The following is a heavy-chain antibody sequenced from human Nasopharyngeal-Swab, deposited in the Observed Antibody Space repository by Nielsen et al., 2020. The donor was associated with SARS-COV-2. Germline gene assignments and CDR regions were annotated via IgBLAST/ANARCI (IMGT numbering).Heavy chain of an antibody. D-gene: IGHD4-17*01. V-gene: IGHV3-30*03. CDR2: IAHDASNE. Sequence: GESLKISCSASGFTFSSFGMHWVRPAPGKGLEWVAFIAHDASNEYYGDSVKGRFSISRDSSKNTLYLQMDSLRGEDTAVSYCARDAPAHYGAFYWGRGTLVTVSS. J-gene: IGHJ4*02. CDR1: GFTFSSFG. CDR3: ARDAPAHYGAFY.